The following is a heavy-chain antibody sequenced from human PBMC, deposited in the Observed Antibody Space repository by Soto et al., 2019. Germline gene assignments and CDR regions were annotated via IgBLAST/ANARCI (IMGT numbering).Heavy chain of an antibody. CDR2: IWYDGSNK. J-gene: IGHJ6*02. D-gene: IGHD6-13*01. Sequence: QVQLVESGGGVVQPGRSLRLSCAASGFTFSSYGMHWVRQAPGKGLEWVAVIWYDGSNKYYADSVKGRFTISRDNSKNTLYLQMNSLRAEDTAVYYCARGTRSSWYSYYYGMDVWGQGTTVTVSS. CDR1: GFTFSSYG. CDR3: ARGTRSSWYSYYYGMDV. V-gene: IGHV3-33*01.